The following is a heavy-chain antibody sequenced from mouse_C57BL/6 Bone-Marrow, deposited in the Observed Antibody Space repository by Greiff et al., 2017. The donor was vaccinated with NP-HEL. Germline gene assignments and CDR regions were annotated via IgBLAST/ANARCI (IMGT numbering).Heavy chain of an antibody. CDR3: ARKIYYGSSYDY. V-gene: IGHV5-17*01. D-gene: IGHD1-1*01. J-gene: IGHJ2*01. CDR2: ISSGSSTI. Sequence: EVNVVESGGGLMKPGGSLKLSCAASGFTFSDYGMHWVRQAPEKGLEWVAYISSGSSTIYYADTVKGRFTISRDNAKNTLFLQMTSLRSEDTAMYYCARKIYYGSSYDYWGQGTTLTVSS. CDR1: GFTFSDYG.